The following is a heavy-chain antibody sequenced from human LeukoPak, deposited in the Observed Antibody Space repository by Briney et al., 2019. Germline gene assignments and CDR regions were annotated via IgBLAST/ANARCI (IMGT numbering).Heavy chain of an antibody. CDR2: ISWNSGSI. Sequence: GGSLRLSRAASGFTFDDYAMRWVRQAPGKGLEWVSGISWNSGSIGYADSVKGRFTISRDNAKNSLYLQMNSLRAEDAALYYCAKDLREYYDSSGVDYWGQGTLVTVSS. CDR3: AKDLREYYDSSGVDY. D-gene: IGHD3-22*01. CDR1: GFTFDDYA. J-gene: IGHJ4*02. V-gene: IGHV3-9*01.